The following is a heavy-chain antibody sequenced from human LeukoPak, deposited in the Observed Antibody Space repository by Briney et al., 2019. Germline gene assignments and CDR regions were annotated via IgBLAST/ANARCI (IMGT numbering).Heavy chain of an antibody. CDR2: INPNSGGT. CDR3: ARRKGYCSSTSSYTFDY. D-gene: IGHD2-2*02. CDR1: GYTFTSYD. Sequence: ASVKVSCKASGYTFTSYDINWVRQATGQGLEWMGWINPNSGGTNYAQKFQGRVTMTRDTSISTAYMELSRLRSDDTAVYYCARRKGYCSSTSSYTFDYWGQGTLVTVSS. V-gene: IGHV1-2*02. J-gene: IGHJ4*02.